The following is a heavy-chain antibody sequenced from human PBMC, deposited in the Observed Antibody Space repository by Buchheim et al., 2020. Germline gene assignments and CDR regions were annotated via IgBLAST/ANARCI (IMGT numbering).Heavy chain of an antibody. V-gene: IGHV3-23*01. D-gene: IGHD3-10*01. J-gene: IGHJ4*02. CDR1: GFTFSSYA. Sequence: EVQLLESGGGLVQPGGSLRLSCAASGFTFSSYAMSWVRQAPGKGLEWVSAISGSGGSTYYADSVKGRFTISRDNSKNTLYLQMNSLRAEDTAVYYCAKVLGSGFGELRVLGPLDYWGQGTL. CDR2: ISGSGGST. CDR3: AKVLGSGFGELRVLGPLDY.